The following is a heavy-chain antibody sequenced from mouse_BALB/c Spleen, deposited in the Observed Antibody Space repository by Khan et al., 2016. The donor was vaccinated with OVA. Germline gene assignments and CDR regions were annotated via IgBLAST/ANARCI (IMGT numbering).Heavy chain of an antibody. D-gene: IGHD1-1*01. CDR2: INPSSGYY. CDR1: GYTFSVYW. Sequence: QVQLKESGAELANPGASAKMSCKSSGYTFSVYWIYWLKQRPGQGLEWIGYINPSSGYYDYNQRFKDKATLTADKSSTTAYMQRSSLTSEDTGVYICVRSSLYVDLRYVDVWVAGTTVTV. J-gene: IGHJ1*01. CDR3: VRSSLYVDLRYVDV. V-gene: IGHV1-7*01.